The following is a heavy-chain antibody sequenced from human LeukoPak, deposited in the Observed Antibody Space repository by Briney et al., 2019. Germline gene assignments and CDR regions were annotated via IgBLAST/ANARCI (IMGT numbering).Heavy chain of an antibody. CDR3: RAADDLNDY. CDR2: IRSKADSYTT. J-gene: IGHJ4*02. CDR1: GFTFSGSA. Sequence: GGSLRLSCAASGFTFSGSAMHWVRQASGNWLEWLGRIRSKADSYTTAYAASVKGRFIVSRDDSKNTAYLQMNSLKTEETAVYYCRAADDLNDYWGQGTLVTVSS. D-gene: IGHD3/OR15-3a*01. V-gene: IGHV3-73*01.